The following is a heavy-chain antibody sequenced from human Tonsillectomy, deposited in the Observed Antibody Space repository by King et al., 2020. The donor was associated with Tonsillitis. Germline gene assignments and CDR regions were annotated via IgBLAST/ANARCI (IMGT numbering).Heavy chain of an antibody. D-gene: IGHD3-3*01. V-gene: IGHV1-69*01. CDR1: GGTFNSYA. Sequence: VQLVESGAEVKKPGSSVKVSCKASGGTFNSYAISWVRQAPGQGLEWMGGIIPIFGTANYAQKFQGRVTITAYDSTSTAYMELSSLRSEDTAVYYCARGQIMRGGYYPQDNYFDYWGQGTLVTVSS. CDR2: IIPIFGTA. CDR3: ARGQIMRGGYYPQDNYFDY. J-gene: IGHJ4*02.